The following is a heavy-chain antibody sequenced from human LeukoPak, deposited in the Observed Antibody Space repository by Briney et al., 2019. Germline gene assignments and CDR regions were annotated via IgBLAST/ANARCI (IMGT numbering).Heavy chain of an antibody. Sequence: TGGSLRLSCAASGFTFSSYGMHWVRQAPGKGLEWVAVISYDGSNKYYADSVKGRFTISRDNSKNTLYLQMNSLRAEDTAVYYCAKDPDYYDSSGWFDYWGQGTLVTVSS. V-gene: IGHV3-30*18. CDR1: GFTFSSYG. J-gene: IGHJ4*02. CDR3: AKDPDYYDSSGWFDY. CDR2: ISYDGSNK. D-gene: IGHD3-22*01.